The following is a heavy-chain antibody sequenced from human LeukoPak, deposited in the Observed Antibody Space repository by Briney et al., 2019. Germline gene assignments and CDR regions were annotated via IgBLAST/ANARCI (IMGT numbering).Heavy chain of an antibody. D-gene: IGHD6-13*01. J-gene: IGHJ4*02. CDR2: IKQEGSEK. CDR1: GFPFSNYW. Sequence: RGSLRLSCAASGFPFSNYWMNWVRQAPGKGLEWVANIKQEGSEKYYVDSVKGRFIISRDDAENSLFLQMNSLRAEDTAVYYCAREIAQQLDYWGQGTLVTVSS. CDR3: AREIAQQLDY. V-gene: IGHV3-7*01.